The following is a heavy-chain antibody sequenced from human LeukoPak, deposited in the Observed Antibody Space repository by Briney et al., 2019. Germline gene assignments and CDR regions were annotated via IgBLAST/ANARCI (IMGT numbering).Heavy chain of an antibody. Sequence: SETLSLTCSVSGYSIRSGYHWAWFRQAPGKGLEWMGSIYQSGSTYDNLSLKSRVTISVDTSKNQFSLKLSSVTAADTAVYYCARRDVRGEYYFDYWGQGTLVTVSS. CDR3: ARRDVRGEYYFDY. CDR2: IYQSGST. V-gene: IGHV4-38-2*02. D-gene: IGHD3-16*01. CDR1: GYSIRSGYH. J-gene: IGHJ4*02.